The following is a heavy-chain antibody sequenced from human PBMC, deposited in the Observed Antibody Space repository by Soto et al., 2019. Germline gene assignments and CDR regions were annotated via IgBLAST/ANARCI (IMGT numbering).Heavy chain of an antibody. CDR2: IYYSGST. D-gene: IGHD2-2*01. CDR1: GGSISSGGYY. Sequence: TLSLTCTVSGGSISSGGYYWSWIRQHPGKGLEWIGYIYYSGSTYYNPSLKSRVTISVDTSKNQFSLKLSSVTAADTAVYYCAREDCSSTSCGNAFDIWGQGTMVTVS. V-gene: IGHV4-31*03. J-gene: IGHJ3*02. CDR3: AREDCSSTSCGNAFDI.